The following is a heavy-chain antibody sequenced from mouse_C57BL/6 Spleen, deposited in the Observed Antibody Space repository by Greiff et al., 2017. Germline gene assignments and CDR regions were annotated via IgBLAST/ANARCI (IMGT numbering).Heavy chain of an antibody. J-gene: IGHJ3*01. D-gene: IGHD1-1*01. V-gene: IGHV1-42*01. CDR2: INPSTGGT. Sequence: EVQGVESGPELVKPGASVKISCKASGYSFTGYYMNWVKQSPEKSLEWIGEINPSTGGTTYNQKFKAKATLTVDKSSSTAYMQLKSLTSEDSAVYYCARGNYYGSSYGFAYWGQGTLVTVSA. CDR1: GYSFTGYY. CDR3: ARGNYYGSSYGFAY.